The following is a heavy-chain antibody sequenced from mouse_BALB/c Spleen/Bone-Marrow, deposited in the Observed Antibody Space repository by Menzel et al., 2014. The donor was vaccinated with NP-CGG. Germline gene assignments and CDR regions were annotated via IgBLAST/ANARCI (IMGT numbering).Heavy chain of an antibody. CDR3: TRGGNWDDFDY. V-gene: IGHV5-17*02. D-gene: IGHD4-1*01. CDR2: ISSGSSTI. J-gene: IGHJ2*01. CDR1: GFTFSSFG. Sequence: EVQLQQSGGGLVQPGGSRKLSCAASGFTFSSFGMHWVRQAPEKGLEWVAYISSGSSTIFYADTSKGRFTVSRDNPKNTLFLQMTSLRSEDTAMYYCTRGGNWDDFDYWGQGTTLTVSS.